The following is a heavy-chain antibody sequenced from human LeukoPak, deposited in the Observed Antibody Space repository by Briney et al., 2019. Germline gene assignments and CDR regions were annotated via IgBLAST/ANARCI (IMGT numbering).Heavy chain of an antibody. D-gene: IGHD2-21*01. CDR2: VNRDGGEK. CDR1: GFTFSNYW. J-gene: IGHJ5*02. Sequence: GGSLRLSCAASGFTFSNYWMNWVRQALGKGLEWVANVNRDGGEKYFMDSVKGRFTISSDNTKNSLYLHMSSLRADDTAVYYCATYILNAGDSNWYDRWGQGTLVTVSS. V-gene: IGHV3-7*01. CDR3: ATYILNAGDSNWYDR.